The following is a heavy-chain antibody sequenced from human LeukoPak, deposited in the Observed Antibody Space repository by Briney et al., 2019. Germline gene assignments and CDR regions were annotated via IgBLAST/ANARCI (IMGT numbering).Heavy chain of an antibody. V-gene: IGHV4-4*02. D-gene: IGHD6-13*01. CDR3: ARGGVSSSRSEPSDYYFDY. Sequence: PSGTLSLTFAVSGGSISSSNWWSWVRQPPGKGLEWIGEIYHSGSTNYNPSLKSRVTISVDKSKNQFSLKLSSVTAADTAVYYCARGGVSSSRSEPSDYYFDYWGQGTLVTVSS. CDR2: IYHSGST. CDR1: GGSISSSNW. J-gene: IGHJ4*02.